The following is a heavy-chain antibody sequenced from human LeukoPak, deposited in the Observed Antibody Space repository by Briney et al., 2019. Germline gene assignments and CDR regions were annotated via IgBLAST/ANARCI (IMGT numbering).Heavy chain of an antibody. CDR2: MNPNSGNT. Sequence: WASVKVSCKASGYTFTSYDINWVRQATGQGLEWMGWMNPNSGNTGYAQKFQGRVTMTRDTSISTAYMELSRLRSDDTAVYYCAKDPPRVNMVRGVSGDYWGQGTLVTVSS. V-gene: IGHV1-8*01. D-gene: IGHD3-10*01. CDR1: GYTFTSYD. CDR3: AKDPPRVNMVRGVSGDY. J-gene: IGHJ4*02.